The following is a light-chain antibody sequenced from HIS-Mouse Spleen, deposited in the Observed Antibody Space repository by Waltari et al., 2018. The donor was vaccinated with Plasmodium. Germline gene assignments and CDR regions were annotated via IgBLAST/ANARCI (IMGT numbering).Light chain of an antibody. CDR2: KAS. CDR1: QSISSS. J-gene: IGKJ1*01. Sequence: DIQMTQSPSTLSASVGDRVTITGRTSQSISSSLAWYQQKPGKAPKLLIYKASSLESGVPSRFSGSGAVTEFTLTISSLQPDDFATYYCQQYNSYSWTFGQGTKVEIK. CDR3: QQYNSYSWT. V-gene: IGKV1-5*03.